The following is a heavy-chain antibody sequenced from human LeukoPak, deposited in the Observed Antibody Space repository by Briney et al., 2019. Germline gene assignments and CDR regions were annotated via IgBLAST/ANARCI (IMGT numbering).Heavy chain of an antibody. Sequence: GGSLRLSCAASGFTFSSYGMHWVRQAPGKGLEWVAFIRYDGSNKYYADSVKGRFTISRDNSKNTLYLQMNSLRAEDTAVYYCAKDGLDCSSTSCYDYWGQGTLVTVSS. D-gene: IGHD2-2*01. J-gene: IGHJ4*02. V-gene: IGHV3-30*02. CDR2: IRYDGSNK. CDR3: AKDGLDCSSTSCYDY. CDR1: GFTFSSYG.